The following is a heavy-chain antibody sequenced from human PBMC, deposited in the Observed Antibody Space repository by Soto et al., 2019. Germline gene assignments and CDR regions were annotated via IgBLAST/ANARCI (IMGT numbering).Heavy chain of an antibody. J-gene: IGHJ6*02. V-gene: IGHV1-69*13. CDR2: IIPIFGTA. D-gene: IGHD2-15*01. CDR1: GGTFSSYA. Sequence: SVKVSCKASGGTFSSYAISWVRQAPGQGLEWMGGIIPIFGTANYAQKFQGRVTITADESTSTAYMELSSLRSEDTAVYYCARGGVVNCSGGSCYTYYYYGMDVWGQGTTVTVS. CDR3: ARGGVVNCSGGSCYTYYYYGMDV.